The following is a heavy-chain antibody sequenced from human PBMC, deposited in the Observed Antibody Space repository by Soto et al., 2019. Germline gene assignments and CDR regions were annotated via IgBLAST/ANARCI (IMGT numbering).Heavy chain of an antibody. CDR1: GYKFSSYG. CDR2: ISTYNGKT. D-gene: IGHD3-22*01. Sequence: ASVKVSCKASGYKFSSYGITWVRQAPGQGLEWLGWISTYNGKTIYAQNLQDRVTMTTDASTSAAYLELRSLRSDDTALYYCARVNEGVYFDSRGFFDYWGQGTLVTVSS. CDR3: ARVNEGVYFDSRGFFDY. V-gene: IGHV1-18*01. J-gene: IGHJ4*02.